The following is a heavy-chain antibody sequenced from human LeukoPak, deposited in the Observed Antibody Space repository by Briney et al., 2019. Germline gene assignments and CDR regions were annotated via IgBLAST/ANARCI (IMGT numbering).Heavy chain of an antibody. J-gene: IGHJ4*02. Sequence: PGGSLRLSCAASGFTFSDYFMTWIRQAPGKGLEWVSHITGNGANVYYADSVKGRFTISRANSKDTLYLQMNSLKPGDPAVYYRAKDTRRHPLTYPCGAYCYPGADYWGQGTLVTVSS. CDR3: AKDTRRHPLTYPCGAYCYPGADY. CDR1: GFTFSDYF. D-gene: IGHD2-21*02. V-gene: IGHV3-11*04. CDR2: ITGNGANV.